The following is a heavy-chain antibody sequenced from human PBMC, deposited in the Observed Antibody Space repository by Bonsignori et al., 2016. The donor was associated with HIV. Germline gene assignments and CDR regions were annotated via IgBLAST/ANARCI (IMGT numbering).Heavy chain of an antibody. D-gene: IGHD3-3*01. CDR1: GFTVSSNY. Sequence: GESLKISCAASGFTVSSNYMSWVRQAPGKGLEWVSVIYTVGSTYYADSVKGRFTISRDTSKNTLYLQMNSLRAEDTAVYYCARTRYYGFWSGAFDYWGQGTLVTVSS. CDR2: IYTVGST. V-gene: IGHV3-53*01. J-gene: IGHJ4*02. CDR3: ARTRYYGFWSGAFDY.